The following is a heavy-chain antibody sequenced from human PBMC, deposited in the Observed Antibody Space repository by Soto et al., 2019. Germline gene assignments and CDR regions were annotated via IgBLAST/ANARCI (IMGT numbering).Heavy chain of an antibody. Sequence: GGSLRLSCAASGFTFSSYAVSWVRQAPGKGLEWVSVISGSGESTYYADSVKGRFTISRDNSKNTLYLQMKSLRAEDTAIYYCAKRIGIFGLIDYWRQGTLVTVSS. D-gene: IGHD3-3*01. J-gene: IGHJ4*02. CDR3: AKRIGIFGLIDY. CDR2: ISGSGEST. V-gene: IGHV3-23*01. CDR1: GFTFSSYA.